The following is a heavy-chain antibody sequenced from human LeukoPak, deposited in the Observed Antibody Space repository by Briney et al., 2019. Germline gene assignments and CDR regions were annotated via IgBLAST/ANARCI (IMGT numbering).Heavy chain of an antibody. J-gene: IGHJ4*02. CDR1: GVTFSSYG. V-gene: IGHV3-30*02. CDR3: AKDYDFWSGYAKYYFDY. Sequence: GGSLRLSCAASGVTFSSYGMYWVRQAPGKGLEWVAFIRYDGSNKYYADSVKGRFTISRDNSKNTLYLQMNSLRAEDTAVYYCAKDYDFWSGYAKYYFDYWGQGTLVTVSS. D-gene: IGHD3-3*01. CDR2: IRYDGSNK.